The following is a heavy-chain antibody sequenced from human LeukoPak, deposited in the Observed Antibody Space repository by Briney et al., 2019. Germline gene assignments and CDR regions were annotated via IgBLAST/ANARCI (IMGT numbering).Heavy chain of an antibody. CDR1: GFTFSIFA. CDR2: ISSSGGST. CDR3: ARHTYSGYDNFDY. J-gene: IGHJ4*02. V-gene: IGHV3-23*01. D-gene: IGHD5-12*01. Sequence: GGSLRLSCTVSGFTFSIFAMSWVRQAPGKGLEWVSSISSSGGSTYDADSVKGRFTISRDNSKNTLYLHMNSLRAEDTAVYYCARHTYSGYDNFDYWGQGTLVTVSS.